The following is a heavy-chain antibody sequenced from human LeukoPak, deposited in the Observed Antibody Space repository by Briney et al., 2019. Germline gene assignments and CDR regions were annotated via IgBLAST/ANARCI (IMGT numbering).Heavy chain of an antibody. V-gene: IGHV3-7*01. D-gene: IGHD3-16*01. CDR2: IKQAGSEN. CDR1: GFIFSSYW. J-gene: IGHJ4*02. CDR3: ARVRCDYYFDY. Sequence: GGSLRLSCAASGFIFSSYWMTWVRQAPGKGLEWVANIKQAGSENSYVDSVKGRFTISRDNAKNSLYLQINSLRAEDTAVYYCARVRCDYYFDYWGQGALVTVSS.